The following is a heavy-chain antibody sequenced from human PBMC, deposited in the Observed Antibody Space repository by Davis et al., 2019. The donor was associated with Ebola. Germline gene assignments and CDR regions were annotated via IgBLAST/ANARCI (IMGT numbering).Heavy chain of an antibody. CDR2: ISYDGSNK. CDR1: GFTFRSYA. Sequence: GESLKLPCPASGFTFRSYAIPWVRQAPGPSLVWVAVISYDGSNKYYADSVKGRFTISRDNSKNTLYLQMNSLRAEDTAVYYCARGHYYDSSGYFTLPDYWGQGTLVTVSS. D-gene: IGHD3-22*01. CDR3: ARGHYYDSSGYFTLPDY. J-gene: IGHJ4*02. V-gene: IGHV3-30*03.